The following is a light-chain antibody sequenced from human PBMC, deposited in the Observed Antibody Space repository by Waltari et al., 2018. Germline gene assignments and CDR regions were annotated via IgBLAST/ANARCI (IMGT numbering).Light chain of an antibody. CDR2: GAS. Sequence: EIVMTQSPAILSVSPGERATLSCRASQSVSNNLAWYQQKPGQAPRLLIYGASTRATGVPARFSGSGSGTEFTLTISSLQSEDFAVYYCQQCNDWPRTFGQGTKVEIK. CDR3: QQCNDWPRT. V-gene: IGKV3D-15*01. CDR1: QSVSNN. J-gene: IGKJ1*01.